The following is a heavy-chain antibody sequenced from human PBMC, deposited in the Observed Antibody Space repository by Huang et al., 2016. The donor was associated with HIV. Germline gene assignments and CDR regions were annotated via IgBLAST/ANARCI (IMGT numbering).Heavy chain of an antibody. CDR3: ARGDYYDSSGYHPGYFDY. Sequence: VQLIESRGGVVQPGKSLRLSCATSGFLLSNYGMHWVRQAPGKGLKWGAFIRNEGMKKNYADDVRGRFTVGRDNGNNTLFLQMRSLGVDDTAVYYCARGDYYDSSGYHPGYFDYWGQGILVTVSS. CDR1: GFLLSNYG. V-gene: IGHV3-30*02. J-gene: IGHJ4*02. D-gene: IGHD3-22*01. CDR2: IRNEGMKK.